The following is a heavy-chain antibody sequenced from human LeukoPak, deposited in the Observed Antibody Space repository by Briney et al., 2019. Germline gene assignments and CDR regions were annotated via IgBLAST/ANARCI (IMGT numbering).Heavy chain of an antibody. CDR2: IYSGGST. Sequence: GGSLRLSCAASGFTVSSNYMSWVRQAPGKGLEWVSVIYSGGSTYYADSVKGRFTISRDNSKNTLYLQMNGLRAEDTAVYYCASTRTTYYDFWSGYSAFDYWGQGTLVTVSS. CDR3: ASTRTTYYDFWSGYSAFDY. CDR1: GFTVSSNY. J-gene: IGHJ4*02. V-gene: IGHV3-53*01. D-gene: IGHD3-3*01.